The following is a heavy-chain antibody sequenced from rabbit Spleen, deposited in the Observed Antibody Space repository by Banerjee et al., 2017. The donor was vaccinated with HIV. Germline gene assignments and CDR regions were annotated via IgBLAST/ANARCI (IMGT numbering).Heavy chain of an antibody. V-gene: IGHV1S40*01. CDR1: GFSFSSGYY. Sequence: EESGGGLVKPGASLTLTCKASGFSFSSGYYMSWVRQAPGKGLEWIGCIGTGSGNSYYASWAKGRFTISKTSSTTVTLQVTRLTAADTATYFCARGSATMTMVIIGFYLSLWGPGTLVTVS. J-gene: IGHJ4*01. CDR2: IGTGSGNS. CDR3: ARGSATMTMVIIGFYLSL. D-gene: IGHD2-1*01.